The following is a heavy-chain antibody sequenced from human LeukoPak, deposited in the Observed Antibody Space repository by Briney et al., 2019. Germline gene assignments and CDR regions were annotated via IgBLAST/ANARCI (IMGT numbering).Heavy chain of an antibody. Sequence: GASVKVSCKASGYTFTGYYMHWVRQAPGQGLEWMGWINPNSGGTNYAQKFQGRVTMTRDTSISTAYMELSRLRSDDTAAYYCARGSKAGVFGVVSAIDYWGQGTLVTVSS. D-gene: IGHD3-3*01. CDR3: ARGSKAGVFGVVSAIDY. V-gene: IGHV1-2*02. CDR2: INPNSGGT. CDR1: GYTFTGYY. J-gene: IGHJ4*02.